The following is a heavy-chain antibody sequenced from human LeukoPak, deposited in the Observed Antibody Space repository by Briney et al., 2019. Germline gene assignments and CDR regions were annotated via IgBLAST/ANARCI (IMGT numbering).Heavy chain of an antibody. CDR1: GLTFSTYW. CDR3: ARALGDI. V-gene: IGHV3-74*01. Sequence: GGSLRLSCAASGLTFSTYWMHWVRQAPGKGLVWVSRINGDGSSTSYGDSVKGRFTISRDNVKNTLYLQMNGLRVEDTAVYYCARALGDIRGQGTLVTVSS. J-gene: IGHJ4*02. CDR2: INGDGSST.